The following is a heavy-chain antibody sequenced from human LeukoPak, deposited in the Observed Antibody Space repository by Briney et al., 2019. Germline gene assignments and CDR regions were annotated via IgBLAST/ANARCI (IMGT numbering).Heavy chain of an antibody. CDR3: AKGGSITLIVVITHFDY. J-gene: IGHJ4*02. V-gene: IGHV3-7*01. CDR1: GGSISSSNYH. Sequence: ETLSLTCTVSGGSISSSNYHWGWIRQPPRKGLERVATIKQDGGEKYYGDSVKGRFTIPRDNAKNSLYLQMNSLRAEDTAVYYCAKGGSITLIVVITHFDYWGQGTLVTVSS. CDR2: IKQDGGEK. D-gene: IGHD3-22*01.